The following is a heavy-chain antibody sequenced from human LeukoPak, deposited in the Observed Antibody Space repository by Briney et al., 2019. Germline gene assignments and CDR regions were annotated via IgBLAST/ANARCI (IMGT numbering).Heavy chain of an antibody. CDR2: TYYRSKWYN. J-gene: IGHJ4*02. CDR1: GDSVSTNIAA. CDR3: ARDGATPFDY. Sequence: SQTLSLTCAISGDSVSTNIAAWNWIRQSPSRGLEWLGRTYYRSKWYNGYAVSVKSRITINPDTSKNQFSLQLNSVTAEDTAVYYCARDGATPFDYWGQGTLVTVSS. D-gene: IGHD1-26*01. V-gene: IGHV6-1*01.